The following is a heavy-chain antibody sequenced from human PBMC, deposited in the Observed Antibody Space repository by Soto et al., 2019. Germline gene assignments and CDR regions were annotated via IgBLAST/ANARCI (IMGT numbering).Heavy chain of an antibody. V-gene: IGHV5-51*01. CDR2: TYPGDSDT. CDR3: ARTGYTVHPHYYYYGMDV. CDR1: GYSFTSYW. Sequence: GESLKISCNGSGYSFTSYWIGWVRQMPWKGLEWMGITYPGDSDTRYSPSFQGQVTISADKSISTAYLQWSSLKASDTAMYYCARTGYTVHPHYYYYGMDVWGQGTTVTVSS. D-gene: IGHD6-13*01. J-gene: IGHJ6*02.